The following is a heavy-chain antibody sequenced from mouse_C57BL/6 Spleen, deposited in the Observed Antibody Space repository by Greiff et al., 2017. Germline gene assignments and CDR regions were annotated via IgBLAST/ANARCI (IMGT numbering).Heavy chain of an antibody. CDR1: GFTFSDYG. CDR3: ARPIYYYGSSYFYAMDY. D-gene: IGHD1-1*01. CDR2: ISSGSSTI. J-gene: IGHJ4*01. V-gene: IGHV5-17*01. Sequence: EVMLVESGGGLVKPGGSLKLSCAASGFTFSDYGMHWVRQAPEKGLEWVAYISSGSSTIYYADTVKGRFTFSRDNAKNTLFLQMTSLRSEDTAMYYCARPIYYYGSSYFYAMDYWGQGTSVTVSS.